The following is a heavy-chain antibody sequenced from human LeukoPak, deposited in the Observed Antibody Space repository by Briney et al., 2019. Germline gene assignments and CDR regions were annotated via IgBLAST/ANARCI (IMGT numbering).Heavy chain of an antibody. J-gene: IGHJ4*02. V-gene: IGHV3-23*01. CDR1: GFTLNNYA. CDR3: AKGGDVVVVAATAAVY. Sequence: GGSLRLSCAASGFTLNNYAMSWVRQAPGKGLEWVSSISFSGTTPHYADSVKGRFTISRDNSKNPVYLQMHSLRAEDTAVYYCAKGGDVVVVAATAAVYWGQGTLVTVSS. CDR2: ISFSGTTP. D-gene: IGHD2-15*01.